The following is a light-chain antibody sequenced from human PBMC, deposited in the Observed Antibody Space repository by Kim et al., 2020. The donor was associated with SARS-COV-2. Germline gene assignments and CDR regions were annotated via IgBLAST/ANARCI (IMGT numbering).Light chain of an antibody. J-gene: IGLJ3*02. CDR1: SLRSYC. CDR3: NSRDRSGNHMV. CDR2: GKD. V-gene: IGLV3-19*01. Sequence: SSELTQDPAVSVALGQTVRITCQGDSLRSYCASWSQQKPGQAPVLLIYGKDNRPSGLPDRFSGSSSGNTASLTITGAQAEDEADYYCNSRDRSGNHMVFGGGTQRTVL.